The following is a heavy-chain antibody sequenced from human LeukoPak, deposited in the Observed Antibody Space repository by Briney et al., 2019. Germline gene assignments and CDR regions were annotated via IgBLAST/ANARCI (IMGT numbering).Heavy chain of an antibody. V-gene: IGHV4-61*02. CDR3: ARDYGDYEFDY. D-gene: IGHD4-17*01. J-gene: IGHJ4*02. CDR2: IYTSGST. CDR1: RDSISSGNYY. Sequence: SETLSLTCTVSRDSISSGNYYWSWIRQPAGQGLEWIGRIYTSGSTNYNPSLKSRVTISIDTSKNQFSLKLSSVTAADTAVYYCARDYGDYEFDYWGQGTLVTVSS.